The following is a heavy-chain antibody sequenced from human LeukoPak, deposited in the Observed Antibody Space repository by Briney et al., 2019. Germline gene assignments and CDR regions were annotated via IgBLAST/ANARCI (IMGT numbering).Heavy chain of an antibody. Sequence: GESLKISCKGSGYSFTSYWIGWVRQMPGKGLEWMGIIYPGDSDTGYSPSFQGQVTISADKSISTAYLQWSSLKASDTAMYYCARLYYDFWSGSMGNWFDPWGQGTLVTVSS. CDR3: ARLYYDFWSGSMGNWFDP. D-gene: IGHD3-3*01. CDR1: GYSFTSYW. CDR2: IYPGDSDT. V-gene: IGHV5-51*01. J-gene: IGHJ5*02.